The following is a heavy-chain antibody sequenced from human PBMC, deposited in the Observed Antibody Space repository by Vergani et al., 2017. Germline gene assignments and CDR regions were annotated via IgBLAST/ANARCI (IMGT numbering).Heavy chain of an antibody. CDR2: IHTGGST. V-gene: IGHV4-61*09. D-gene: IGHD2-15*01. J-gene: IGHJ4*02. CDR3: ARSRPYCTSGSCPAI. CDR1: GESIRSGSHY. Sequence: QVQLQQWGAGVVKPSGTLPLTCAVFGESIRSGSHYWSWIRQPAGKGPEWIGHIHTGGSTDLNPSFKSRVSISVDTSKSQFSLKLNSVTVADTAVYYCARSRPYCTSGSCPAIWGQGTLVTVSS.